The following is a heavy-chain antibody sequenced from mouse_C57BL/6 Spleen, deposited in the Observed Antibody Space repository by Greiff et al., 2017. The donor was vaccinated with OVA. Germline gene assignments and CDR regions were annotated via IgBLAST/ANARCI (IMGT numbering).Heavy chain of an antibody. CDR3: ARYVRPHYYAMDY. V-gene: IGHV7-3*01. J-gene: IGHJ4*01. Sequence: EVKLVESGGGLVQPGGSLSLSCAASGFTFTDYYMSWVRQPPGKALEWLGFIRNKANGYTTEYSASVKGRFTISRDNYQSILYLQMNALRAEDSATYYCARYVRPHYYAMDYWGQGTSVTVSS. CDR1: GFTFTDYY. CDR2: IRNKANGYTT.